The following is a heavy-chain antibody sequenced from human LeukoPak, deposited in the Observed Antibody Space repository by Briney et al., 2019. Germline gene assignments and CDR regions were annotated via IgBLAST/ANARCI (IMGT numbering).Heavy chain of an antibody. J-gene: IGHJ4*02. CDR3: TTLPYYYGSGSYGVVDY. V-gene: IGHV3-15*01. CDR2: LKSKTDGGTT. D-gene: IGHD3-10*01. CDR1: GFTFSNAW. Sequence: GGSLRLSCAASGFTFSNAWMSWVGKAQGRGREGVGRLKSKTDGGTTDYAAPVKGRFTISRDDSKNTLYLQMNSLKTEDTAVYYCTTLPYYYGSGSYGVVDYWGQGTLVTVSS.